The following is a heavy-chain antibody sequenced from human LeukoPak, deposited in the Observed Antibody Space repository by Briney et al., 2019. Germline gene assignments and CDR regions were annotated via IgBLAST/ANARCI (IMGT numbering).Heavy chain of an antibody. D-gene: IGHD6-19*01. CDR2: IIPIFGTA. CDR1: GGTFSSYA. CDR3: ARDRGSGWFRY. V-gene: IGHV1-69*05. Sequence: GASVKVSCKASGGTFSSYAISWVRQAPGQGLEWMGGIIPIFGTANYAQKFQGRVTITTDESTSTAYMELRSLRSDDTAVYYCARDRGSGWFRYWGQGTLVTVSS. J-gene: IGHJ4*02.